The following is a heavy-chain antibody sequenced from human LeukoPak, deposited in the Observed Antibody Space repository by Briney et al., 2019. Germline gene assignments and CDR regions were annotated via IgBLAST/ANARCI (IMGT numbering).Heavy chain of an antibody. CDR2: TSSSGGST. V-gene: IGHV3-23*01. CDR1: GFTFSNYA. J-gene: IGHJ4*02. D-gene: IGHD3-9*01. CDR3: AKDSRTGYYYFDY. Sequence: PGGSLRLSCAASGFTFSNYAMGWVRQAQGTWLEWVSVTSSSGGSTYYADSVKGRFTISRDNSKNTLYLQMNSLRADDTAVYYCAKDSRTGYYYFDYWGQGTLVTVSS.